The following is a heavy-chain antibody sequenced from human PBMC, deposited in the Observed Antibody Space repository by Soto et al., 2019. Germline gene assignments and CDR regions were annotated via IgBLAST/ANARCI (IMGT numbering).Heavy chain of an antibody. Sequence: SETLSLTCAVYGGSFSGYYWSWIRQPPGKGLEWIGEINHSGSTNYNPSLKSRVTISVGTSKNQFSLKLSSVTAADTAVYYCARGPTVVVVRGSNWFDPWGQGTLVTVSS. CDR3: ARGPTVVVVRGSNWFDP. CDR1: GGSFSGYY. V-gene: IGHV4-34*01. CDR2: INHSGST. J-gene: IGHJ5*02. D-gene: IGHD3-10*01.